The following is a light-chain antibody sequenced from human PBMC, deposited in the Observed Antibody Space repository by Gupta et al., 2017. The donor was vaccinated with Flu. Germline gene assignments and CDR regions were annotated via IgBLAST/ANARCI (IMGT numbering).Light chain of an antibody. CDR3: QQYKSYPVT. CDR2: AAS. Sequence: DIQMTQSPSSLSASVGDRVTITCRASQDISSYLAWYQQKPGKAPEPLIFAASRFPSGVPAKFSDSGSGTDFSLTISSLQPEDFATYYCQQYKSYPVTFGQGTKLEIK. J-gene: IGKJ2*01. V-gene: IGKV1-16*02. CDR1: QDISSY.